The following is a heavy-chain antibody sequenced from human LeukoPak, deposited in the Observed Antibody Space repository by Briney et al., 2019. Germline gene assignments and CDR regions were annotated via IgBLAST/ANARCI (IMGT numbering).Heavy chain of an antibody. V-gene: IGHV1-2*02. J-gene: IGHJ4*02. CDR3: ARDMVRGVITVGY. CDR2: INPNSGGT. D-gene: IGHD3-10*01. Sequence: ASVRVSCKASGYTFTSYAMNWVRQAPGQGLEWMGWINPNSGGTNYARKFQGRVTMTRDTSISTAYMELSRLRSDDTAVYYCARDMVRGVITVGYWGQGTLVTVSS. CDR1: GYTFTSYA.